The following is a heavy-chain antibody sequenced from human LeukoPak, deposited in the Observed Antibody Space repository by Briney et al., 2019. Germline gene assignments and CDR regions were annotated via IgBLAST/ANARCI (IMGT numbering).Heavy chain of an antibody. CDR2: IIPIFGTA. CDR3: ATQRDHYFDY. CDR1: GYSFTSYW. Sequence: KISCKGSGYSFTSYWIGWVRQAPGQGLEWMGGIIPIFGTANYAQKFQGRVTITTDESTSTAYMELSRLRSDDTAVYYCATQRDHYFDYWGQGTLVTVSS. J-gene: IGHJ4*02. V-gene: IGHV1-69*05.